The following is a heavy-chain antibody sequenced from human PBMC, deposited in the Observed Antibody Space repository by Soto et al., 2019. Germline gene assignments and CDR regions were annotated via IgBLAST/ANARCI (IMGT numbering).Heavy chain of an antibody. CDR1: GYTFTGHY. J-gene: IGHJ4*02. D-gene: IGHD5-12*01. Sequence: ASVKVSCKASGYTFTGHYIHWVRQAPEQGPEWMGGIGPESGAARYAQKFQGRVTMTRDMSITTVYMELSNLSPDDTSVYYCGRGRSGQIVVFYWGQGHPVTVSS. CDR3: GRGRSGQIVVFY. CDR2: IGPESGAA. V-gene: IGHV1-2*02.